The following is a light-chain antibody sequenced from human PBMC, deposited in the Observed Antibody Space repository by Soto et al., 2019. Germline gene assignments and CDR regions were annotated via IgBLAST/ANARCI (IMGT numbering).Light chain of an antibody. Sequence: QSALTQPPSASGSPGQSVPISCTGTSSDVGGYNYVSWYQQHPGKAPKLMIYEVNKRPSGVPDRFSGSKSGNTASLTVAGLQGEDEADYYCSSYAGSNKLLFGGGTKLTVL. CDR2: EVN. V-gene: IGLV2-8*01. CDR3: SSYAGSNKLL. J-gene: IGLJ2*01. CDR1: SSDVGGYNY.